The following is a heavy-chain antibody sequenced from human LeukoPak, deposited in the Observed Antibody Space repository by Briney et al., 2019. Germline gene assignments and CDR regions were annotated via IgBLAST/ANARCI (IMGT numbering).Heavy chain of an antibody. CDR1: RLTFSSYA. D-gene: IGHD5-24*01. V-gene: IGHV3-64D*09. Sequence: PGRTLRLFCSVSRLTFSSYAIYWVSHAPGQGLEYVSSIRNNGGSTDYGDSVKGRFTISRDNSKNLLYLQMSSLRPEDTAMYYCVRKGGQGGGYNYWYFDLWGRGTLVTVSS. CDR3: VRKGGQGGGYNYWYFDL. J-gene: IGHJ2*01. CDR2: IRNNGGST.